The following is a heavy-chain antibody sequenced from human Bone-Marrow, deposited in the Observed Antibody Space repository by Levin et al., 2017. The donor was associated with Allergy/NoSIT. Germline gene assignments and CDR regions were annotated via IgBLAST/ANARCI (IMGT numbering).Heavy chain of an antibody. CDR1: GGTFNSLA. V-gene: IGHV1-69*01. D-gene: IGHD5-18*01. J-gene: IGHJ4*02. Sequence: KISCKASGGTFNSLAITWVRQVPGQGLEWMGGIVPMFGMTAYAQKFQGRLTITADASTSTAYMELSGLRSEDTALYYCATINTAMVTALVYWGQGTLVTVSS. CDR3: ATINTAMVTALVY. CDR2: IVPMFGMT.